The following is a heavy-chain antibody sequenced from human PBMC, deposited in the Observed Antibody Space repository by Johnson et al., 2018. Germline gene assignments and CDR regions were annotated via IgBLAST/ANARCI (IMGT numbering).Heavy chain of an antibody. J-gene: IGHJ3*02. CDR1: GYTFTSYY. CDR3: ARAGLARGAFDI. Sequence: VRLVESGAEVKKPGASVKVSCKASGYTFTSYYMHWVRQAPGQGLEWMGILNPSGGSTSYAQKFQDRVTMTRDTSTSPVYMELSRLSSWDPAVDYCARAGLARGAFDIWGQGTMVTVSS. V-gene: IGHV1-46*01. D-gene: IGHD3-10*01. CDR2: LNPSGGST.